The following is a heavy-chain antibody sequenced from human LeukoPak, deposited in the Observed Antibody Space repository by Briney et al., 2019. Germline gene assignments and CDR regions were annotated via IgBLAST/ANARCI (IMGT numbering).Heavy chain of an antibody. J-gene: IGHJ4*02. CDR3: GKTTTGYSSGRNPAWPIDY. Sequence: GGSLRLSCTASGFTFSSYAMSWIRQSPGKGLEWFSGIFVSGVSAHYADSVKGRFTISRDNSQNTVYLQMNSLRADDTDVYYCGKTTTGYSSGRNPAWPIDYWGQGTLVSVSS. CDR2: IFVSGVSA. D-gene: IGHD2-15*01. CDR1: GFTFSSYA. V-gene: IGHV3-23*01.